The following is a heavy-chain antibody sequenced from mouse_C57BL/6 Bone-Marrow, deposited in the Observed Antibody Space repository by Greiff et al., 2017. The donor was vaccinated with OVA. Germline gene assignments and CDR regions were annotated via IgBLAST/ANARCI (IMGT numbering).Heavy chain of an antibody. CDR1: GFTFSSYA. Sequence: EVKLVESGGGLVKPGGSLKLSCAASGFTFSSYAMSWVRQTPEKRLEWVATISDGGSYTYYPDNVKCRFTISRDNAKNNLYLQMSHLKSEDTAMYYCASDYGSSFFAYWGQGTLVTVSA. CDR3: ASDYGSSFFAY. J-gene: IGHJ3*01. D-gene: IGHD1-1*01. CDR2: ISDGGSYT. V-gene: IGHV5-4*03.